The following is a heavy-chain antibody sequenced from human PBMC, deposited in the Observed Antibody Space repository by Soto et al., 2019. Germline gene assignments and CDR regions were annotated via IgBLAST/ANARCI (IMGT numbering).Heavy chain of an antibody. CDR2: ISAYNGNT. Sequence: QVQLVQSGAEVKKPGASVKVSCKASGYTFTSYGISWVRQAPGQGLEWMGWISAYNGNTNYAQKLQGRVTMTTDTSTSTVYMELRSLRSDDTAVYYCAREYYYDSSGYYAYYFDYWGQGTLVTVSS. CDR1: GYTFTSYG. J-gene: IGHJ4*02. D-gene: IGHD3-22*01. CDR3: AREYYYDSSGYYAYYFDY. V-gene: IGHV1-18*01.